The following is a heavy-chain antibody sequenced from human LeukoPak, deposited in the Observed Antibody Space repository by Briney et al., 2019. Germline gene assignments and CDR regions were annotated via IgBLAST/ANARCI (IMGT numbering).Heavy chain of an antibody. CDR1: GGSVSSGDYY. CDR2: IYYSGST. J-gene: IGHJ5*02. Sequence: PSQTLSLTCTVSGGSVSSGDYYWSWIRQPPGKGLEWIGYIYYSGSTYYNPSLKSRVTISVDTSKNQFSLKLSSVTAADTAVYYCASTSGRGTRFLEWPGWFDPWGQGTLVTVSS. CDR3: ASTSGRGTRFLEWPGWFDP. D-gene: IGHD3-3*01. V-gene: IGHV4-30-4*08.